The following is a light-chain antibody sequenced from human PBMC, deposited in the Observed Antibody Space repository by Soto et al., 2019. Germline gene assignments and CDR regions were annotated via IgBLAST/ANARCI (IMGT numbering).Light chain of an antibody. CDR2: KAS. V-gene: IGKV1-5*03. Sequence: DFQMTQSPSTLSRSVGDRVTITCRASQTISSWLAWYQQKPGKAPKLLIYKASTLKSGVPSRFSGSGSCTEFTLTISSLQPDDFATYYCQQSYSTPLTFGGGTKVDIK. CDR1: QTISSW. J-gene: IGKJ4*01. CDR3: QQSYSTPLT.